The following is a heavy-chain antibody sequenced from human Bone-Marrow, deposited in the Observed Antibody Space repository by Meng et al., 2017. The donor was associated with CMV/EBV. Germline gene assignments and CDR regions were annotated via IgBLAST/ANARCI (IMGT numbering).Heavy chain of an antibody. Sequence: GGSLRLSCAASGFNFSSYAMSWVRQAPGQGLEWVSGISGSGDSTYYADSVKGRFTISRDNSKNTLYLQMSSLRAEDTAVYSCAKVGFQLLSFDYWGQGKLVTVSS. J-gene: IGHJ4*02. V-gene: IGHV3-23*01. CDR2: ISGSGDST. D-gene: IGHD2-2*01. CDR1: GFNFSSYA. CDR3: AKVGFQLLSFDY.